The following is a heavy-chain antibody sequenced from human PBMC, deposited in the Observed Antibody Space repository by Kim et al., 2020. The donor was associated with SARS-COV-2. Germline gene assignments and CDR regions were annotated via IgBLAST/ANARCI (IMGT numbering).Heavy chain of an antibody. Sequence: GGSLRLSCAASGFTFSSYGMHWVRQAPGKGLEWVAVIWYDGSNTYYADSVKGRFTISRDNSKNTLYLQMNSLRAEDTAVYYCARDEGAMDTYFDYWGQGTLVTVSS. J-gene: IGHJ4*02. D-gene: IGHD5-18*01. CDR1: GFTFSSYG. CDR3: ARDEGAMDTYFDY. V-gene: IGHV3-33*01. CDR2: IWYDGSNT.